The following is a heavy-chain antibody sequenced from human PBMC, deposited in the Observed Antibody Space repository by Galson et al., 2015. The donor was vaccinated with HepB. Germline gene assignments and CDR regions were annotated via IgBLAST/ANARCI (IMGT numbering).Heavy chain of an antibody. Sequence: SVKVSCKASGYTFTSYGLSWLRQAPGQGLEWMGSVIPILDVLNYAQKFQDRVTINVDKSTRTVQMHLIRLASDDTAIYYCASPPDHCSGDCPLAFWGRGSLITVSS. V-gene: IGHV1-69*04. CDR1: GYTFTSYG. CDR3: ASPPDHCSGDCPLAF. CDR2: VIPILDVL. D-gene: IGHD2-21*02. J-gene: IGHJ4*02.